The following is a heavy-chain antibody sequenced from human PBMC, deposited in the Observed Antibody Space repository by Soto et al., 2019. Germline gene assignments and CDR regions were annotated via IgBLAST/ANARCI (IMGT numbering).Heavy chain of an antibody. D-gene: IGHD6-13*01. V-gene: IGHV3-21*02. J-gene: IGHJ6*02. Sequence: EVQLVESGGGLVKPGGSLRLSCEASGFTFSGRTMTWVRQAPGKGLEWVSSISSTSAYIHYADSVKGRFTISRDKANNSLFLQMNSLRAEDTALYYCAGRVAAGGGLDVWGQGTTVSVSS. CDR2: ISSTSAYI. CDR1: GFTFSGRT. CDR3: AGRVAAGGGLDV.